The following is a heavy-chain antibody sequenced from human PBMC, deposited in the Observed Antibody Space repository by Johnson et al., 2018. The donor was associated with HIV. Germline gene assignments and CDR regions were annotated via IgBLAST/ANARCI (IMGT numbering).Heavy chain of an antibody. V-gene: IGHV3-30-3*01. J-gene: IGHJ3*02. Sequence: QVQLVESGGGVVRPGGSLRLSCAASEFTFDDYDMYWVRQAPGKGLEWVAVISYDGSNKYYADSVKGRFTISRDNSKNTLYLQMNSLRAEETAVYYCARDEPYNLNAFDIWGQGTMVTVAS. CDR1: EFTFDDYD. CDR3: ARDEPYNLNAFDI. D-gene: IGHD5-24*01. CDR2: ISYDGSNK.